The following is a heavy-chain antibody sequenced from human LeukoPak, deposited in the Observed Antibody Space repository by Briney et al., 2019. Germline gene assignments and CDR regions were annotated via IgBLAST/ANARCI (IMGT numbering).Heavy chain of an antibody. CDR1: GFTFSSYW. D-gene: IGHD6-19*01. J-gene: IGHJ6*03. Sequence: QSGGSLRLSCAASGFTFSSYWMSWVRQAPGKGLEWVANIKQDGSEKYYVDSVKGRFTISRDNAKNSLYLQMNSLRAEDTAVYYCASVSSGQFGSFRDYYYMDVWGKGTTVTISS. CDR3: ASVSSGQFGSFRDYYYMDV. CDR2: IKQDGSEK. V-gene: IGHV3-7*01.